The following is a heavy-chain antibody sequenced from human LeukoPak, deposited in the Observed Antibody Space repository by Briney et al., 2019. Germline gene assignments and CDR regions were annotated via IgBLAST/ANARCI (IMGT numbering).Heavy chain of an antibody. D-gene: IGHD5/OR15-5a*01. J-gene: IGHJ4*02. Sequence: SETLSLTCTVSGGSISSGGYYWSWIRQHPGKGLEWIGYIYYSGSTYYNPSLKSRVTISVDTSKNQFSLKLSSVTAADTAVYYCARSGSVYYYFDYWGQGTLVTVSS. CDR2: IYYSGST. CDR1: GGSISSGGYY. V-gene: IGHV4-31*03. CDR3: ARSGSVYYYFDY.